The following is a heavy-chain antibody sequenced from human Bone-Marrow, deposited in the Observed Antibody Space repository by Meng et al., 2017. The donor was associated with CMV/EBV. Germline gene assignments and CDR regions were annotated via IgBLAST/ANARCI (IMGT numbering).Heavy chain of an antibody. CDR2: ISYDGSNK. J-gene: IGHJ6*02. CDR3: AKDLNYGGKVANYGMDV. Sequence: GGSLRLSCAASGFTFSSYAMHWVRQAPGKGLEWVAVISYDGSNKYYADSVKGRFTISRDNSKNTLYLQMNSLRAEDTAVYYCAKDLNYGGKVANYGMDVWGQGTTVTVSS. CDR1: GFTFSSYA. D-gene: IGHD4-23*01. V-gene: IGHV3-30*04.